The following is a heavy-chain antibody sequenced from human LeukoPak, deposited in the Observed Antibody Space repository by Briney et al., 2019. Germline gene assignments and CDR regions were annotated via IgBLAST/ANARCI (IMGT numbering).Heavy chain of an antibody. CDR3: ARRVVSSSSRSFDN. Sequence: PGESLKISCVGSGYRFSNYWVAWVRQLPGKGLEWMGIIYTGDSDTRYSPSFQGQVTISADKFLGAAYLEWASLKASDTAIYYCARRVVSSSSRSFDNWGQGTLVTVSP. CDR1: GYRFSNYW. D-gene: IGHD2-2*01. J-gene: IGHJ4*02. CDR2: IYTGDSDT. V-gene: IGHV5-51*01.